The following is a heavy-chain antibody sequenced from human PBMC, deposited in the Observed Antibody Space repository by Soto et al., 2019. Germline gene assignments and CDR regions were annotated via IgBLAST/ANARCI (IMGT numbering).Heavy chain of an antibody. CDR2: IYYSGTT. J-gene: IGHJ4*02. CDR3: ARFGSEDQVSRPFDY. D-gene: IGHD2-15*01. CDR1: GGSISTYY. Sequence: PSETLSLTCTVSGGSISTYYWNWIRQPPGKGLEWIGYIYYSGTTSYNPSLKSRVTISVDTPNNQFSLKLSSVTAADTAIYYCARFGSEDQVSRPFDYWGQGTLVTVSA. V-gene: IGHV4-59*01.